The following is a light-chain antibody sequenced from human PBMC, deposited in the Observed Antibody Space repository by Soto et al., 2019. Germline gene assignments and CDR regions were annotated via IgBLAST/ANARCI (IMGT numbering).Light chain of an antibody. CDR2: DAS. V-gene: IGKV3-11*01. CDR1: EGIRRS. J-gene: IGKJ1*01. CDR3: LQRSEWRT. Sequence: IVLTQAPVSLSLSPGETATRSCRASEGIRRSLAGYQQRPGQAPRLLMYDASNRAAGIPTRFSGSGSGTDFPLTISSLEPEDCAVYYCLQRSEWRTFGRGTKGESK.